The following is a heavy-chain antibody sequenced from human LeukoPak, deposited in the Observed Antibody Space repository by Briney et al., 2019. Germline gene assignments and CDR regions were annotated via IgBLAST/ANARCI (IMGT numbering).Heavy chain of an antibody. V-gene: IGHV1-46*03. J-gene: IGHJ4*02. D-gene: IGHD3-22*01. CDR2: INPSGGST. CDR1: GYTFTSYY. Sequence: GASVKVSCKASGYTFTSYYMHWVRQAPGQGLEWMGIINPSGGSTSYAQKFQGRVTMTRDTSTSTVYMELSSLRSEDTAVYCCARASDSSGYYAPQHYFDYWGQGTLVTVSS. CDR3: ARASDSSGYYAPQHYFDY.